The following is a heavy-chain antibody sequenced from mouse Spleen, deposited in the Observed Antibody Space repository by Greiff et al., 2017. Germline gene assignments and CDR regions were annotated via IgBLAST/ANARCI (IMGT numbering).Heavy chain of an antibody. V-gene: IGHV1-4*01. Sequence: VQVVESGAELARPGASVKMSCKASGYTFTSYTMHWVKQRPGQGLEWIGYINPSSGYTKYNQKFKDKATLTADKSSSTAYMQLSSLTSEDSAVYYCARAELYYFDYWGQGTTLTVSS. J-gene: IGHJ2*01. CDR1: GYTFTSYT. CDR3: ARAELYYFDY. CDR2: INPSSGYT.